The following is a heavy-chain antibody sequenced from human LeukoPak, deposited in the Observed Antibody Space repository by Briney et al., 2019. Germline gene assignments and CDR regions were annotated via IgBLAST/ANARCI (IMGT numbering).Heavy chain of an antibody. D-gene: IGHD3-22*01. CDR2: IYYSGST. CDR1: GFTFSNYE. J-gene: IGHJ4*02. V-gene: IGHV4-39*07. CDR3: ARVDSSGYYYLDY. Sequence: KSGGSLRLSCAASGFTFSNYEVNWVRQAPGKGLEWIGSIYYSGSTYYNPSLKSRVTISVDTSKNQFSLKLSSVTAADTAVYYCARVDSSGYYYLDYWGPGTLVTVSS.